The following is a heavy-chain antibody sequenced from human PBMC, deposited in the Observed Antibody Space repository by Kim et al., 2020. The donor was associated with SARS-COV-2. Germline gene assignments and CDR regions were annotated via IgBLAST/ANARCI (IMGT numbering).Heavy chain of an antibody. V-gene: IGHV3-53*01. CDR1: GFTVSSNY. CDR2: IYSGGST. Sequence: GGSLRLSCAASGFTVSSNYMSWVRQAPGKGLEWVSVIYSGGSTYYADSVKGRFTISRDNSKNTLYLQMSSLTAEDTAVYYCARGLDRDLFDYWSQGTLVTVAS. J-gene: IGHJ4*02. CDR3: ARGLDRDLFDY. D-gene: IGHD2-21*02.